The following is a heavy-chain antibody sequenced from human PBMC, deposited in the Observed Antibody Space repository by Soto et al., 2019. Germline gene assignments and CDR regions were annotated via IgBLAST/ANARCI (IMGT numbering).Heavy chain of an antibody. CDR2: IRRKANSYTT. CDR1: GLIVSDYH. J-gene: IGHJ6*02. Sequence: EVQLVESGGGLVQPGGSLRLSCAASGLIVSDYHMDWVRQAPGKGLECVGRIRRKANSYTTEYAASVKGRFTISRDDSKTSLYLQMNSLKTEDTAVYYCAMLGGWSGGSNDMDVWGQGTTVTVSS. V-gene: IGHV3-72*01. D-gene: IGHD6-19*01. CDR3: AMLGGWSGGSNDMDV.